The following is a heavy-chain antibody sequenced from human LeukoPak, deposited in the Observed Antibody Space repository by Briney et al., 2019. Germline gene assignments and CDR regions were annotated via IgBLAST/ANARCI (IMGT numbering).Heavy chain of an antibody. J-gene: IGHJ4*02. D-gene: IGHD3-22*01. CDR3: AKDGSRDYYDSSGTYFDY. V-gene: IGHV3-30*02. CDR2: IRYDGSNK. Sequence: GGSLRLSCAASGFTFSSYGMHWVRQAPGKGLEWVAFIRYDGSNKYYADSVKGRFTISRDNSKNTLYLQMDSLRAEDTAVYYCAKDGSRDYYDSSGTYFDYWGQGTLVTVSS. CDR1: GFTFSSYG.